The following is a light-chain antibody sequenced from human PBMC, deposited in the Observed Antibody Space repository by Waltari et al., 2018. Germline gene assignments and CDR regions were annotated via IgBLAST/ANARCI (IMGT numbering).Light chain of an antibody. CDR2: RTT. Sequence: QTVVTQEPSLTVSPGGTVTLTCASSSGTVISGYHPNWFQQKPGQAPRALIYRTTNGNSWTPVRFSGSLLGGKAALTLSGVQTEDEADYYCLLWDTTTWVFGGGTKLTVL. CDR3: LLWDTTTWV. CDR1: SGTVISGYH. V-gene: IGLV7-43*01. J-gene: IGLJ3*02.